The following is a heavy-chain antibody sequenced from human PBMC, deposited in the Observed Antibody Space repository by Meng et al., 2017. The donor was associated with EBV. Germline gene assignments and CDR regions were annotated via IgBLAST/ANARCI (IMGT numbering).Heavy chain of an antibody. CDR3: ARDFCGGDCYLFDY. Sequence: QVRSGQAGAAVRKPGASVKVSCKAVGYTFTSYAMHWVRQAPGQGLEWMGIINPSGGSTSYAQKFQSRVTMTRDTSKSTVYMVLSRLRSEDTAVYYCARDFCGGDCYLFDYWGQGTLVTVSS. CDR2: INPSGGST. CDR1: GYTFTSYA. J-gene: IGHJ4*02. V-gene: IGHV1-46*01. D-gene: IGHD2-21*01.